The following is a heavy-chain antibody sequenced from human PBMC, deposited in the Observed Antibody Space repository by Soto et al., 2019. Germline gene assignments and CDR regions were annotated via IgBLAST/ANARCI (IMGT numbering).Heavy chain of an antibody. D-gene: IGHD3-10*01. CDR1: GFTFSSYA. J-gene: IGHJ6*02. V-gene: IGHV3-23*01. Sequence: EVRLLESGGGLVQPGGSLRLSCAASGFTFSSYAMSWVRQAPRKGLEWVSGISGSGASTYYADAVKGRFTISRDNSKNTLYLQMNSLRAEDTAVYYCAKDLELVSYYGSGSSSMDVWGQGTTVTVSS. CDR3: AKDLELVSYYGSGSSSMDV. CDR2: ISGSGAST.